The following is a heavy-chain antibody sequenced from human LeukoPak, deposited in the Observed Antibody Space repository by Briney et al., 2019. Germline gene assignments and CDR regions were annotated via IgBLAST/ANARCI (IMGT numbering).Heavy chain of an antibody. CDR1: GGSFSGYY. CDR3: ARDHTALDY. CDR2: INHSGST. D-gene: IGHD5-18*01. J-gene: IGHJ4*02. Sequence: SETLSLTCAVYGGSFSGYYWSWIRQPPGKGLEWIGEINHSGSTNYNPSLKSRVTISVDTSKNQFSLKLSSVTAADTAVYYCARDHTALDYWGQGTLVTVSS. V-gene: IGHV4-34*01.